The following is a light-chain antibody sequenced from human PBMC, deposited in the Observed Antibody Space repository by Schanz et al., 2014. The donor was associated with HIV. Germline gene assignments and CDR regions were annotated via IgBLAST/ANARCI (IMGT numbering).Light chain of an antibody. J-gene: IGLJ2*01. Sequence: QSVLAQPPSVSGAPGQRVTISCTGTSSNIGAGYDVHWYQLLPGTAPTLLIFDNTNRPSGVPARFSGSKSGTSASLAITGLQAEDEADYYCSSYAGSNIFVFGGGTKLTVL. CDR3: SSYAGSNIFV. CDR2: DNT. CDR1: SSNIGAGYD. V-gene: IGLV1-40*01.